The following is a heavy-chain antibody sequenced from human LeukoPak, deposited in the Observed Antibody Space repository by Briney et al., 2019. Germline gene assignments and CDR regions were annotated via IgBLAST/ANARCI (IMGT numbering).Heavy chain of an antibody. Sequence: PGGSLRLSCVASGLTDNSYFMSWVRQAPGKGLEWVSVIYSGGSTFYADSVEGRFTISRDNSKNTLYLEMNSLRAEDTAVYYCASGSRGIHGMDVWGRGTTVTVSS. CDR3: ASGSRGIHGMDV. CDR2: IYSGGST. J-gene: IGHJ6*02. CDR1: GLTDNSYF. D-gene: IGHD3-10*01. V-gene: IGHV3-53*01.